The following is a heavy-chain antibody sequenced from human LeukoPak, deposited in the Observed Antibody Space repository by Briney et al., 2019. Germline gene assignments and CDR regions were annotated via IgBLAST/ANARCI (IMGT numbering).Heavy chain of an antibody. CDR1: GLTFSSHW. V-gene: IGHV3-7*01. CDR2: ISPDGDRE. CDR3: ASKFPYCSGRSCAL. D-gene: IGHD2-15*01. J-gene: IGHJ4*02. Sequence: PGGSLRLSCAASGLTFSSHWMSWVRQAPGQGLEWVANISPDGDRENYVDSVKGRFSISRDNAKNSLFLQMHSLRVEDTAVYYCASKFPYCSGRSCALGGPGTLVTVSS.